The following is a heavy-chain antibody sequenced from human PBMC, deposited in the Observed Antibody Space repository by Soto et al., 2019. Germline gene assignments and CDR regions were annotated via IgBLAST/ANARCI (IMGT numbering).Heavy chain of an antibody. CDR2: KYYRSKWYN. D-gene: IGHD6-6*01. J-gene: IGHJ3*02. Sequence: SQTLSLTCAISGDSVSSNSAAWNWIRQSPSRGLEWLGRKYYRSKWYNDYAVSVKSRITINPDTSKNQFSLQLNSVTPEDTAVYYCAREGYFYSSSSRAFDIWGQGTMVTVSS. V-gene: IGHV6-1*01. CDR3: AREGYFYSSSSRAFDI. CDR1: GDSVSSNSAA.